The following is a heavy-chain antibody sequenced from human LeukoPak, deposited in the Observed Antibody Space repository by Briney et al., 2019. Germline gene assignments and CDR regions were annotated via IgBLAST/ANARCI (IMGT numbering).Heavy chain of an antibody. CDR2: IIPIFGTA. CDR1: GGTFSSYA. Sequence: GASVKVSCKASGGTFSSYAISWVRQAPGQGLEWMGGIIPIFGTANYAQKFQGRVTITADESTSTAYMELSSLRSEDTAGYYCARGTTGGYSYGPDNWFDPWGQGTLVAVSS. V-gene: IGHV1-69*13. J-gene: IGHJ5*02. D-gene: IGHD5-18*01. CDR3: ARGTTGGYSYGPDNWFDP.